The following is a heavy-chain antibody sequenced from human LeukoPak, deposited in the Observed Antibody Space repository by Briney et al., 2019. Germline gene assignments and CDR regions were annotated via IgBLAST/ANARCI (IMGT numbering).Heavy chain of an antibody. CDR1: GSTFSDYY. Sequence: GGSLRLSCAASGSTFSDYYMSWIRQAPGKGLEWVSYISSSGSTIYYADSVKGRFTISRDNAKNSLYLQMNSLRAEDTAVYYCARDKYYDFWSGYYRFDPWGQGTLVTVSS. CDR3: ARDKYYDFWSGYYRFDP. J-gene: IGHJ5*02. CDR2: ISSSGSTI. D-gene: IGHD3-3*01. V-gene: IGHV3-11*04.